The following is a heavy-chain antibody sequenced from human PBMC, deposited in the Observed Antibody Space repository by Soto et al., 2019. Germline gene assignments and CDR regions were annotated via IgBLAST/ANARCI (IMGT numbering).Heavy chain of an antibody. V-gene: IGHV3-33*01. CDR1: GFTFSSYG. CDR2: IWYDGSNK. Sequence: GGSLSLSCAASGFTFSSYGMHWVRQAPGKGLEWVAVIWYDGSNKYYADSVKGRFTISRDNSKNTLYLQMNSLRAEDTAVYYCARDAHRTLDYYYGMDVWGQGTTVTVSS. J-gene: IGHJ6*02. CDR3: ARDAHRTLDYYYGMDV.